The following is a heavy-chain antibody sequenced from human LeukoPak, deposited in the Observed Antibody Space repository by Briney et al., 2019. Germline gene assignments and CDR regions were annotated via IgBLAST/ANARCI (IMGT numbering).Heavy chain of an antibody. D-gene: IGHD5-12*01. V-gene: IGHV4-34*01. J-gene: IGHJ4*02. CDR2: INHSGST. CDR3: ARTKRLARAIDY. CDR1: GGSFSGYY. Sequence: SETLSLTCAVYGGSFSGYYWSWIRQPPGKGLEWIGEINHSGSTNYNPSLKSRVTISVDTSKNQFSLKLSFVTAADTAVYYCARTKRLARAIDYWGQGTLVTVSS.